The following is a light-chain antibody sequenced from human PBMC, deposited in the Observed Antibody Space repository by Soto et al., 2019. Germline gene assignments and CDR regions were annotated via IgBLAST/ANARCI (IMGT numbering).Light chain of an antibody. CDR2: DVS. CDR1: SSDVGGYNY. CDR3: SSYTGSSTYVV. J-gene: IGLJ2*01. V-gene: IGLV2-14*01. Sequence: QSVLTQPASVSGSPGQSITISCTGTSSDVGGYNYVSWYQQHPGKAPKLMIYDVSNRPSGVSNRFSGSKSANTASLTISGLPAEDAADYYCSSYTGSSTYVVFGGGTKLTVL.